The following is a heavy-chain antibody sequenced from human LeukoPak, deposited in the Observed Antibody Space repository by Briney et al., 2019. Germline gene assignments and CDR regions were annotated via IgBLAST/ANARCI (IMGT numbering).Heavy chain of an antibody. J-gene: IGHJ4*02. CDR1: GFTFSNYT. V-gene: IGHV3-30-3*01. CDR3: VATSGSSTN. Sequence: GGSLRLSCVASGFTFSNYTMHCVRRAPGKGLEWVAVVSYGGSIKYYADSVKSRLTISRDNSENTLYLQMNSLRAEDTAVYYCVATSGSSTNWGQGTLVTVSS. CDR2: VSYGGSIK. D-gene: IGHD2-2*01.